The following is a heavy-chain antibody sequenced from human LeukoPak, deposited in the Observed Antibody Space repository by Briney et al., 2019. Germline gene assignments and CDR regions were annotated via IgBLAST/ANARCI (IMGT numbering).Heavy chain of an antibody. CDR1: GYTFTSYG. CDR2: ISAYNGNT. J-gene: IGHJ6*03. V-gene: IGHV1-18*01. Sequence: GASVKVSCKASGYTFTSYGISWVRQAPGQGLEWMGWISAYNGNTNYAQKLQGRVTMTTDTSTSTAYMELRSLRSDDTAVYYCARGVEEQWLVRWAYYYYYMDVWGKGTTVTISS. CDR3: ARGVEEQWLVRWAYYYYYMDV. D-gene: IGHD6-19*01.